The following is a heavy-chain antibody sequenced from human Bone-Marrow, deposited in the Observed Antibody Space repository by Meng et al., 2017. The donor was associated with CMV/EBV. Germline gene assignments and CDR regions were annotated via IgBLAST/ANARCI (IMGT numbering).Heavy chain of an antibody. CDR2: ISHDGSDK. J-gene: IGHJ6*02. Sequence: GESLKISCAASGFTVSSNYMSWVRQAPGKGLEWVAVISHDGSDKYYADSVKGRFSISRDNSKNTLNLQMNSLGAEDTAVYYCAREYYDFWSGYYSWAFYYYGMDVWGQGTTATVSS. CDR1: GFTVSSNY. D-gene: IGHD3-3*01. CDR3: AREYYDFWSGYYSWAFYYYGMDV. V-gene: IGHV3-30*03.